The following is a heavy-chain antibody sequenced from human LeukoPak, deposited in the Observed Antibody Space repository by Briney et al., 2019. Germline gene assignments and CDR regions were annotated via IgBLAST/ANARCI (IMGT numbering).Heavy chain of an antibody. V-gene: IGHV4-38-2*02. J-gene: IGHJ4*02. CDR1: GYSISSGYY. D-gene: IGHD3-10*01. CDR2: IYHSGST. Sequence: PSETLSLTCTVSGYSISSGYYWGWIRQPPGKGLEWIGSIYHSGSTYYNPSHKSRVTISVDTSKNQFPLKLSSVTAADTAVYYCARVGITMVRGARSHFDYWGQGTLVTVSS. CDR3: ARVGITMVRGARSHFDY.